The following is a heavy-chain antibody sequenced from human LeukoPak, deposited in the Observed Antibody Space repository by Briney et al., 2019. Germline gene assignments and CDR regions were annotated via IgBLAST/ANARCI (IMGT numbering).Heavy chain of an antibody. V-gene: IGHV3-7*01. CDR2: IKGDESAK. J-gene: IGHJ4*02. D-gene: IGHD1-26*01. CDR1: GFAFSTYW. Sequence: GGALRLSCTASGFAFSTYWMAWVRQAPGKGLEWVANIKGDESAKHQADSVKGRFTISRDNAQNSMFLQMSSLRGEDTAVYYCARDVGGSLDYWGQGTLVTVSS. CDR3: ARDVGGSLDY.